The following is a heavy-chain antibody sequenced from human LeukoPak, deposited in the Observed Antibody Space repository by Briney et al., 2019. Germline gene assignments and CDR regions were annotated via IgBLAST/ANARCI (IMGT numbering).Heavy chain of an antibody. V-gene: IGHV1-8*01. CDR3: ATELEPQNWFDP. D-gene: IGHD1-14*01. Sequence: GASVKVSCKASGYTFTSYDINWVRQATGQGLEWMGWMNPNSGNTGYAQKFQGRVTMTRNTSISTAYMELSSLRSEDTAVYYCATELEPQNWFDPWGQGTLVTVSS. CDR1: GYTFTSYD. CDR2: MNPNSGNT. J-gene: IGHJ5*02.